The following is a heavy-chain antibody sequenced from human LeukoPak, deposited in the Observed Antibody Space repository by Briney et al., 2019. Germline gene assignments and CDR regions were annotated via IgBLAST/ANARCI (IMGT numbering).Heavy chain of an antibody. CDR3: AREADGYGMDV. J-gene: IGHJ6*02. Sequence: GGSLRLSCAASGFTFSSYSMNWVRQAPGKGLEWVSSISSSSSYIYYADSVKGRFTISRDNAKNSLYLQMNSLRAEDTAVYYCAREADGYGMDVWGQGTTVTVSS. CDR2: ISSSSSYI. V-gene: IGHV3-21*01. CDR1: GFTFSSYS.